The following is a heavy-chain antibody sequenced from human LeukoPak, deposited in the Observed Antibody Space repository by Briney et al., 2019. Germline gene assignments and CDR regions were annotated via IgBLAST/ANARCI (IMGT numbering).Heavy chain of an antibody. J-gene: IGHJ3*02. D-gene: IGHD3-22*01. CDR2: IDWDDDK. V-gene: IGHV2-70*11. CDR1: GFSLSTSGMC. CDR3: ARILEYDSSGYYEAGAFDI. Sequence: ASGPTLVNPTQTLTLTCTFSGFSLSTSGMCVSWIRQPPGKALEWLARIDWDDDKYYSTSLKTRLTISKDTSKNQVVLTMTNMDPVDTATYYCARILEYDSSGYYEAGAFDIWGQGTMVTVSS.